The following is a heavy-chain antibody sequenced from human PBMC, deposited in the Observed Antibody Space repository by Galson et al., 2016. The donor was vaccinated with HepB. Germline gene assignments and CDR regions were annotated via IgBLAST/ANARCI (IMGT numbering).Heavy chain of an antibody. Sequence: ETLSLTCTISGGSVASGSYYWSWIRQSPGMGLEWIGNIDYSARTNYNPSLKSRVTIPPGTSENQFSLKLTSVTAADTAVYYCARDKRPYYYETSGFFDYWGQGTLVTVSS. CDR2: IDYSART. CDR1: GGSVASGSYY. CDR3: ARDKRPYYYETSGFFDY. D-gene: IGHD3-22*01. J-gene: IGHJ4*02. V-gene: IGHV4-61*01.